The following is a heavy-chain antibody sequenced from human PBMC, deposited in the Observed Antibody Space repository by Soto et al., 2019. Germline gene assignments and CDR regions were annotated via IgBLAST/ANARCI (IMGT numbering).Heavy chain of an antibody. CDR2: INAGNGNT. Sequence: ASVKVSCKASGYTFTSYGISWVRQAPGQGLEWMGWINAGNGNTKYSQKFQGRVTITRDTSASTAYMELSSLRSEDTAVYYCARGKWRTSSGYSYFDYWGQGTLVTVSS. J-gene: IGHJ4*02. V-gene: IGHV1-3*01. CDR1: GYTFTSYG. D-gene: IGHD3-22*01. CDR3: ARGKWRTSSGYSYFDY.